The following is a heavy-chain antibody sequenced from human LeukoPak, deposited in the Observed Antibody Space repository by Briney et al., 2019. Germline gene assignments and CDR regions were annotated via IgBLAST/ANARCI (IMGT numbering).Heavy chain of an antibody. J-gene: IGHJ5*02. CDR3: ARGALGYCSSTSCFATQFGA. Sequence: GGSLRLSCAASGFTFSDYYMSWIRQAPGRGLEWVSYISWDSSYTSYADSVKGRFTISRDNSKNTLYLQMGSLRAEDMAVYYCARGALGYCSSTSCFATQFGAWGQGTLVTVSS. D-gene: IGHD2-2*01. V-gene: IGHV3-11*06. CDR1: GFTFSDYY. CDR2: ISWDSSYT.